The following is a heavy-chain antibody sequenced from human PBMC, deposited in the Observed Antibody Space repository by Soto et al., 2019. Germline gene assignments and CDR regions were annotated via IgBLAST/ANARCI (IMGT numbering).Heavy chain of an antibody. CDR2: IYYSGST. D-gene: IGHD2-2*01. CDR1: GGSISSYY. J-gene: IGHJ3*02. CDR3: ARGCSSTSCLDDAFAI. Sequence: SETLSLTCTVSGGSISSYYWSWIRQPPGKGLEWIGYIYYSGSTNYNPSLKSRVTISVDTSKNQFSLKLSSVTAADTAVYYCARGCSSTSCLDDAFAIWGQGTMVTVSS. V-gene: IGHV4-59*01.